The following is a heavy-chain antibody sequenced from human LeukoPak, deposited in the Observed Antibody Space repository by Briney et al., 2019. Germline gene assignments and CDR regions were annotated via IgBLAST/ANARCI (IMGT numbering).Heavy chain of an antibody. CDR2: IFPIFGTA. Sequence: ASVKVSXKASGGTFSSYAISWVRQAPGQGLEWMGRIFPIFGTANYAQKFQGRVTITTDESTSTAYMELSSLRSEDTAVYYCARDNLGYSSGWYYFDYWGQGTLVTVSS. J-gene: IGHJ4*02. V-gene: IGHV1-69*05. CDR3: ARDNLGYSSGWYYFDY. D-gene: IGHD6-19*01. CDR1: GGTFSSYA.